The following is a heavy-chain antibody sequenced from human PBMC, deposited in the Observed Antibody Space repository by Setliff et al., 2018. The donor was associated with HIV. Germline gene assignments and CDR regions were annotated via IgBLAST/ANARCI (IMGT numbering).Heavy chain of an antibody. V-gene: IGHV1-69*05. Sequence: SVKVSCKASGGTFTSYAFNWVRQAPGQRLEWMGEIIPIFGTANYAQKFQGRVTITTDESTGTTYMELSSLRSEDTAVYYCAREVGTYSGSYAVADGFDIWGQGTMVTVSS. J-gene: IGHJ3*02. CDR3: AREVGTYSGSYAVADGFDI. D-gene: IGHD1-26*01. CDR1: GGTFTSYA. CDR2: IIPIFGTA.